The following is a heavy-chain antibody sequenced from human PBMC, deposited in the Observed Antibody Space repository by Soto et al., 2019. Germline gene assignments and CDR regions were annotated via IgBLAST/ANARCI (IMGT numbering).Heavy chain of an antibody. CDR1: GYTFTGYY. CDR3: ARVCVAGQSGGLDY. J-gene: IGHJ4*02. D-gene: IGHD6-19*01. Sequence: ASVKVSCKASGYTFTGYYMHWVRQAPGQGLEWMGWINPNSGGTNYAQKFQGWVTMTRDTSISTAYMELSRLRSGDTAVYYCARVCVAGQSGGLDYWGQGTLVTVSS. CDR2: INPNSGGT. V-gene: IGHV1-2*04.